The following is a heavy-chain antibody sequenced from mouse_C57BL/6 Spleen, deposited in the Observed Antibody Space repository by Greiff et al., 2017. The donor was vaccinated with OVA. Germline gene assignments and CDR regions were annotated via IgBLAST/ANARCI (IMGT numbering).Heavy chain of an antibody. V-gene: IGHV7-1*01. J-gene: IGHJ4*01. Sequence: EVMLVESGGGLVQSGRSLRLSCATSGFTFSDFYMEWVRQAPGKGLEWIAASRNKANDYTTEYSASVKGRFIVSRDTSQSILYLQMNALRAEDTAIYYCARASSGYDYAMDYWGQGTSVTVSS. CDR2: SRNKANDYTT. CDR3: ARASSGYDYAMDY. CDR1: GFTFSDFY. D-gene: IGHD3-2*02.